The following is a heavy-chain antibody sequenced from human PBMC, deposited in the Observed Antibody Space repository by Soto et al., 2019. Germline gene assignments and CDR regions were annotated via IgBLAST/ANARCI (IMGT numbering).Heavy chain of an antibody. CDR2: ISSSSSTI. D-gene: IGHD1-1*01. CDR1: GFTFSSYS. V-gene: IGHV3-48*01. CDR3: ARALERRTGYMDV. J-gene: IGHJ6*03. Sequence: EVQLVESGGGLVQPGGSLRLSCAASGFTFSSYSMNWVRQAPGKGLEWVSYISSSSSTIYYADSVKGRFTISRDNAKNSLYLQMNSLRAEDTAVYYCARALERRTGYMDVWGKGTTVTVSS.